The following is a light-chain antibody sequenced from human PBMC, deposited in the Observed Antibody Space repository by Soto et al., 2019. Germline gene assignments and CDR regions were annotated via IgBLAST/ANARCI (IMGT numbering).Light chain of an antibody. CDR1: SSDVAFYNH. V-gene: IGLV2-14*01. Sequence: QSALTQPASVSGSPGQSITISCTGTSSDVAFYNHVSWYQQHPGKAPKLLIYEVSNRPSGVSNRFSGSKSGNTASLTISGLQAEDEADYYCSSYTSSSTVVFGGGTKLTVL. CDR2: EVS. CDR3: SSYTSSSTVV. J-gene: IGLJ2*01.